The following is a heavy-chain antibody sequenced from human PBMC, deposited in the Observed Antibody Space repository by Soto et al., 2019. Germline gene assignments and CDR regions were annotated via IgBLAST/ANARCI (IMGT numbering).Heavy chain of an antibody. CDR1: GYIFKNFG. J-gene: IGHJ4*02. CDR2: INVDNGNT. Sequence: ASVKVSCKASGYIFKNFGIGWVRQAPGLGPEWVGWINVDNGNTKYAEKFQGRVTTTTDTSTNTAYMELTKLTSDDTAAYYCARSRYYFDNWGQGTLVTVSS. D-gene: IGHD3-9*01. V-gene: IGHV1-18*01. CDR3: ARSRYYFDN.